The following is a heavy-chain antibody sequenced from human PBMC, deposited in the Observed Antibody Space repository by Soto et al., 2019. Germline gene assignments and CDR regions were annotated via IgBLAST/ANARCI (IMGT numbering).Heavy chain of an antibody. J-gene: IGHJ4*02. V-gene: IGHV2-5*02. Sequence: SGPTLVNPTQTLTLTCTFSGFSLSTSGVGVGWIRQPPGKALEWLALIYWDDDKRYSPFLKSRLTITKDTSKNQVVLTMTNMDPVDTATYYCAHTYYYDSSGYQYYFDYWGQGTLVTVSS. CDR1: GFSLSTSGVG. CDR3: AHTYYYDSSGYQYYFDY. CDR2: IYWDDDK. D-gene: IGHD3-22*01.